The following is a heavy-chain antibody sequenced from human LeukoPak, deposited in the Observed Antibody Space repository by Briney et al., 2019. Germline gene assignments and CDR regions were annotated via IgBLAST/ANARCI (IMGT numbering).Heavy chain of an antibody. V-gene: IGHV4-34*01. D-gene: IGHD6-13*01. CDR3: ARKTFFGQQLSPGIDY. CDR2: INHSGST. CDR1: GGSFSGYY. Sequence: SETLSLTCAVYGGSFSGYYWSWIRQPPGKGLEWIGEINHSGSTNHNPSLKSRVTISVDTSKNQFSLKLSSVTAADTAVYYCARKTFFGQQLSPGIDYWGQGTLVTVSS. J-gene: IGHJ4*02.